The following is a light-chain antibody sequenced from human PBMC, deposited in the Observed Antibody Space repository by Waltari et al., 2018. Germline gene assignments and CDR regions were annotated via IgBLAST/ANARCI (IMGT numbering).Light chain of an antibody. J-gene: IGKJ2*01. V-gene: IGKV4-1*01. CDR3: QQYYSTPYT. CDR1: QSVLYSSTNKNS. Sequence: DIVMTQSPDSLAVSLGGRATISCRSSQSVLYSSTNKNSLAWYQQKPGQPPKLLIYWASTRESGVPDRFSGSGSGTDFTLTISSLQAEDVAVYYCQQYYSTPYTFGQGTKLEIK. CDR2: WAS.